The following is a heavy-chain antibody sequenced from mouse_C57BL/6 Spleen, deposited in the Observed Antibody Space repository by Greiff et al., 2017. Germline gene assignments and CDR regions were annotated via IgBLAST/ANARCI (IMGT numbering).Heavy chain of an antibody. CDR3: ARRDYRNAYYFDY. CDR2: IHPNSGST. J-gene: IGHJ2*01. CDR1: GYTFTSYW. D-gene: IGHD2-14*01. V-gene: IGHV1-64*01. Sequence: VQLQQPGAELVKPGASVKLSCKASGYTFTSYWMNWVKQRPGQGLEWIGMIHPNSGSTNYNEKFKSKATLTVDKSSNTAYMQHSSLTSEDSAVYYGARRDYRNAYYFDYWGQGTTLTVSS.